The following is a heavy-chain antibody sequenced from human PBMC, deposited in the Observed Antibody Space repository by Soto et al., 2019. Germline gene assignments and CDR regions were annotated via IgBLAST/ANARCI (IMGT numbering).Heavy chain of an antibody. CDR1: GFTFSDYY. CDR3: ASVLPHWYFDL. Sequence: GGSLRLSCAASGFTFSDYYMSWIRQAPGKGLEWVSYISSSGSTIYYADSVKGRFTISRDNAKNSLYLQMNSLRAEDTAVYYCASVLPHWYFDLWGRGTLVTVSS. D-gene: IGHD6-6*01. V-gene: IGHV3-11*01. J-gene: IGHJ2*01. CDR2: ISSSGSTI.